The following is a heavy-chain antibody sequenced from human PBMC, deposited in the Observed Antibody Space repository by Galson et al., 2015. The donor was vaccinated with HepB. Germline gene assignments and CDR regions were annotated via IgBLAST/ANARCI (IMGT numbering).Heavy chain of an antibody. CDR2: ISGSGSRT. Sequence: SLRLSCAASRFTFSSYAMNWVRQAPGKGLEWISGISGSGSRTYDADSVKGRYTISRDNSKNTLFVQMNSLRVEDTAVYYCAKEPVHGDYDSWSGYYFDSWGQGTLVIVSS. D-gene: IGHD3-3*01. J-gene: IGHJ4*02. CDR1: RFTFSSYA. CDR3: AKEPVHGDYDSWSGYYFDS. V-gene: IGHV3-23*01.